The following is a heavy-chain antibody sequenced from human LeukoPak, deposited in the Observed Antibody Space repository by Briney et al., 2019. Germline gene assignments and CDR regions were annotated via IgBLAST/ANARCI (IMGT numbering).Heavy chain of an antibody. J-gene: IGHJ2*01. CDR1: GYTFTRYA. D-gene: IGHD3-10*01. Sequence: ASVKVSCKASGYTFTRYAMNWVRQAPGQGLEWMGWINTNSGNPTYAQGFTGRFVFSLDTSVSTAYLQISSLKAEDTAVYYCAREPFRDRYWYFDLWGQGTLVTVSS. CDR3: AREPFRDRYWYFDL. CDR2: INTNSGNP. V-gene: IGHV7-4-1*02.